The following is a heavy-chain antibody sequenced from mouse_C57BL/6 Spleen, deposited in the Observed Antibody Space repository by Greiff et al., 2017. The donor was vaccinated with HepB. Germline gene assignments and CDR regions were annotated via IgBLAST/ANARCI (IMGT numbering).Heavy chain of an antibody. CDR3: ARRGPGAMDY. CDR2: IYPGGGYT. CDR1: GYTFTNYW. D-gene: IGHD3-3*01. V-gene: IGHV1-63*01. Sequence: VMLVESGAELVRPGTSVKMSCKASGYTFTNYWIGWAKQRPGHGLEWIGDIYPGGGYTNYNEKFKGKATLTADKSSSTAYMQFSSLTSEDSAIYYCARRGPGAMDYWGQGTSVTVSS. J-gene: IGHJ4*01.